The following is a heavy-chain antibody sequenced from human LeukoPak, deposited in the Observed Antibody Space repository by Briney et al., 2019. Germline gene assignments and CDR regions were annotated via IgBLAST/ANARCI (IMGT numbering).Heavy chain of an antibody. Sequence: TGGSLRLSCAASGFTFTEYYMSWLRQAPGKGLEWLADISSPADIVAYGDSVRGRFTISRDYAEDSLYLQMNSLRVEDTAVYYCAREKVAGAFDHWRQGTLVTVSS. CDR2: ISSPADIV. D-gene: IGHD6-19*01. J-gene: IGHJ4*02. CDR1: GFTFTEYY. V-gene: IGHV3-11*01. CDR3: AREKVAGAFDH.